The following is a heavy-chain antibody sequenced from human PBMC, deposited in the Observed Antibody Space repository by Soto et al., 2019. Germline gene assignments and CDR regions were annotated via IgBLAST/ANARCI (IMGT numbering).Heavy chain of an antibody. V-gene: IGHV1-46*01. CDR1: GYTFPSYY. Sequence: ASVKVSCKASGYTFPSYYMHWVRQAPGQGLEWMGIISPTGGSTTYTQKFQGRVTMTRDTSTYRVYMELSSLRSEDTAVYYCARGLLGYSSDWTAFDIWGQGTMVTVSS. D-gene: IGHD6-19*01. CDR2: ISPTGGST. CDR3: ARGLLGYSSDWTAFDI. J-gene: IGHJ3*02.